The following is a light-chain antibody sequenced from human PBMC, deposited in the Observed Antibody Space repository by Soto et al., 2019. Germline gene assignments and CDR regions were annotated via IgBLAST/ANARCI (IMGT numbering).Light chain of an antibody. CDR1: RSNIGAGYD. CDR2: GKG. Sequence: QSVLTQPPSVSGAPGQRVTISCTGSRSNIGAGYDVHWYQHLPGSAPKLLVSGKGDRPSGVPDRFSVSKSGPSASLAITGLQADDEAEYYCQSYDSTLSGVIFGGGTKLTVL. J-gene: IGLJ2*01. V-gene: IGLV1-40*01. CDR3: QSYDSTLSGVI.